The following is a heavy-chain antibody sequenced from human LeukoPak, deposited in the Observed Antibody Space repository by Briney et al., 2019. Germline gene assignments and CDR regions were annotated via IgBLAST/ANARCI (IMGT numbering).Heavy chain of an antibody. CDR1: GFTFSTYW. D-gene: IGHD6-19*01. Sequence: GGSLRLSCAASGFTFSTYWMHWVRQAPGKGLVWASRINPDGTSTSNADSEKGRFTISRDNAKNTVYLQVNSLRAEDTAVYYCTRATAVAFDYWGQGTLVTV. CDR2: INPDGTST. J-gene: IGHJ4*02. V-gene: IGHV3-74*01. CDR3: TRATAVAFDY.